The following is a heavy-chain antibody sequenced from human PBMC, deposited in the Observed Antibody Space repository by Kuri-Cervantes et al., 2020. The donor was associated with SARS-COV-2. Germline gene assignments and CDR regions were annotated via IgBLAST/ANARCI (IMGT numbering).Heavy chain of an antibody. V-gene: IGHV3-48*03. D-gene: IGHD3-22*01. CDR3: ARGRADSSGYYYYFDY. CDR2: ISSSGSTI. Sequence: GESLKISCAASGFTFSSYEMNWVRQAPGKGLEWVSYISSSGSTIYYADSVKGRFTISRENAKNSLYLQMNSLRAGDTAVYYCARGRADSSGYYYYFDYWGQGTLVTVSS. J-gene: IGHJ4*02. CDR1: GFTFSSYE.